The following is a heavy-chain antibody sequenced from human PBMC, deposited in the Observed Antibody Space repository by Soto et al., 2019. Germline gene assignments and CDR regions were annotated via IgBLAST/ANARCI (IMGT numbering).Heavy chain of an antibody. CDR1: GFTFSSYA. CDR3: AKDLLIGAGSGWYRVFDY. CDR2: ISGSGGST. V-gene: IGHV3-23*01. J-gene: IGHJ4*02. D-gene: IGHD6-19*01. Sequence: AGGSLRLSCAASGFTFSSYAMSWVRQAPGKGLEWVSAISGSGGSTYYADSVKGRFTISRDNSKNTLYLQMNSLRAEDTAVYYCAKDLLIGAGSGWYRVFDYWGQGTLVTDSS.